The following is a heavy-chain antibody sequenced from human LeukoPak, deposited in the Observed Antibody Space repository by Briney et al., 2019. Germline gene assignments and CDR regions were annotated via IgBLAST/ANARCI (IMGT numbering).Heavy chain of an antibody. V-gene: IGHV3-9*01. CDR1: GFTFDDYA. CDR3: AKDLSSAITSALVLDV. J-gene: IGHJ6*02. D-gene: IGHD3-22*01. CDR2: ITWNRDNI. Sequence: GGSLRLSCKVSGFTFDDYAMHWFRHTPGKGLEWVSGITWNRDNIGYGDSVKGRFTISRDNVKNVLYLQMNSLRPEDTALYYCAKDLSSAITSALVLDVWGQGTTVIVS.